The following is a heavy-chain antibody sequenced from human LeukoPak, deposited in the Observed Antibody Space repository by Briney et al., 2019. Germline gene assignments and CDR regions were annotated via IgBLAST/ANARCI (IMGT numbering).Heavy chain of an antibody. J-gene: IGHJ3*02. D-gene: IGHD3-22*01. V-gene: IGHV1-58*01. Sequence: ATVKVSCKASGFTFTSSAVQWVRQARGQRLEWIGWIVVGSGNTNYAQKFQERVTITRDMSTSTAYMELSSLRSEDTAVYYCAADPLCYYDSSGSSWRPDAFDIWGQGTMVTVSS. CDR2: IVVGSGNT. CDR3: AADPLCYYDSSGSSWRPDAFDI. CDR1: GFTFTSSA.